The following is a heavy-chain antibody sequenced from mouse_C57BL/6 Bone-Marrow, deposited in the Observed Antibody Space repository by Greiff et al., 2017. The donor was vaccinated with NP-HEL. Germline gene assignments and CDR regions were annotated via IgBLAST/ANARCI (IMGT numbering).Heavy chain of an antibody. Sequence: EVKLMESGPGLAKPSQTLSLSCSATGYSITSDYWNWIRKFPGNKLEYMGYISYSGSTYYNPSLKSGISITRYTSKNQYYLQLNSVTTEDTATYYCARFYDDDGPYYAMDYWGQGTSVTVSS. V-gene: IGHV3-8*01. CDR1: GYSITSDY. J-gene: IGHJ4*01. D-gene: IGHD2-4*01. CDR2: ISYSGST. CDR3: ARFYDDDGPYYAMDY.